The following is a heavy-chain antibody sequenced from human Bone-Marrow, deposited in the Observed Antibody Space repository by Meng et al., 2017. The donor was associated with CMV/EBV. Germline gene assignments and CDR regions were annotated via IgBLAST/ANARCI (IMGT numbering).Heavy chain of an antibody. CDR2: NIPIFGTA. Sequence: SVKVSCKASGGTFSSYAISWVRQAPGQGLEWMGGNIPIFGTANYAQKFQGRVTITTDESTSTAYMELSSLRSEDTAVYYCASAYPRGAYYYGMDVWGQGTTVTVSS. J-gene: IGHJ6*02. CDR1: GGTFSSYA. V-gene: IGHV1-69*05. CDR3: ASAYPRGAYYYGMDV. D-gene: IGHD3-10*01.